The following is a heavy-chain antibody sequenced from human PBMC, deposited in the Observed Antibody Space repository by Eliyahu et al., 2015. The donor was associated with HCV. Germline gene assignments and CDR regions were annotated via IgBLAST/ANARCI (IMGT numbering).Heavy chain of an antibody. Sequence: EVQLVESGGGLVQPGGSLRLSCAASGFTFSSYSMNWVRQAPGKGLEWVSYISSSSSTIYYADSVKGRFTISRDNAKNSLYLQMNSLRDEDTAVYYCASRVMITFGGVIVIWGQGTLVTVSS. CDR1: GFTFSSYS. V-gene: IGHV3-48*02. CDR3: ASRVMITFGGVIVI. CDR2: ISSSSSTI. J-gene: IGHJ4*02. D-gene: IGHD3-16*02.